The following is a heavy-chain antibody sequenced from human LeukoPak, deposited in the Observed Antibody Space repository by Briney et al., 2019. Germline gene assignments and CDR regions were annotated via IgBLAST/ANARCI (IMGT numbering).Heavy chain of an antibody. J-gene: IGHJ4*02. D-gene: IGHD1-26*01. CDR1: GGTFSSHA. V-gene: IGHV1-69*13. CDR2: IIPIFGTA. Sequence: GASVKVSCKASGGTFSSHAISWVRQAPGQGLEWMGGIIPIFGTANYAQKFQGRVTITADESTSTAYMELSSLRSEDTAVYYCARLIIPLRSGSYYVGGDYWGQGTLVTVSS. CDR3: ARLIIPLRSGSYYVGGDY.